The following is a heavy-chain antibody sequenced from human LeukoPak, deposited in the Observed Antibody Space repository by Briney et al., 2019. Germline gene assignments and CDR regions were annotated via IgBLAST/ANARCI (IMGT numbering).Heavy chain of an antibody. CDR3: ARENSRGVLWFGELSWFDP. Sequence: AGGSLRLSCAASGFTFSSYAMHWVRQAPGKGLEWVAVISYDGSNKYYADSVKGRFTISRDNSKNTLYLQMNSLRAEDTAVYYCARENSRGVLWFGELSWFDPWGQGTLVTVSS. D-gene: IGHD3-10*01. V-gene: IGHV3-30*14. CDR2: ISYDGSNK. J-gene: IGHJ5*02. CDR1: GFTFSSYA.